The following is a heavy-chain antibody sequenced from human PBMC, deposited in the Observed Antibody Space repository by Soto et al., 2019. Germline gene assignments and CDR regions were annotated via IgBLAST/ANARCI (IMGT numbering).Heavy chain of an antibody. V-gene: IGHV3-21*01. D-gene: IGHD3-16*01. CDR2: ISSSSNSI. CDR3: ARPVSTYYYYYGMDV. CDR1: GFSFSTFD. Sequence: GGSLRLSCEASGFSFSTFDMSWVRQAPGKGLQCVSSISSSSNSIYYADSVKGRFTISRDNAKNSLYLQMNSLRAEDTAVYYCARPVSTYYYYYGMDVWGQGTTVTVSS. J-gene: IGHJ6*02.